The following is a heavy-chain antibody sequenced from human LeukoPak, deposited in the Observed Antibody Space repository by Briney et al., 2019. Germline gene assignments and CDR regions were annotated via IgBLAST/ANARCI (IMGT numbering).Heavy chain of an antibody. CDR3: ARTVPGTKVFDY. D-gene: IGHD6-19*01. CDR2: IYYSGGT. Sequence: SETLSLTCTVSGGSISSYYWSWIRQPPGKGLEWIGYIYYSGGTNYNSPLKSRVTISVDTSKDQFSLKLSSVTAADTAVYYCARTVPGTKVFDYWGQGTLVTVSS. V-gene: IGHV4-59*01. CDR1: GGSISSYY. J-gene: IGHJ4*02.